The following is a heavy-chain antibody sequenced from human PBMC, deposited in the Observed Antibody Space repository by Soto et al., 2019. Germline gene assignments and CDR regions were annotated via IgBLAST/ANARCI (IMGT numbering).Heavy chain of an antibody. J-gene: IGHJ3*01. V-gene: IGHV3-48*01. Sequence: GGSLRLSCAASGLTFSNYAMNWVRQAPGKGLEWVAYIGIGSSTKYYADSVKGRFTISRDNAKNSLYLQMNSLRAEDTAVYYCARDQLYYNDISGRPLNAFDVWGQGTMVTV. CDR3: ARDQLYYNDISGRPLNAFDV. D-gene: IGHD3-22*01. CDR1: GLTFSNYA. CDR2: IGIGSSTK.